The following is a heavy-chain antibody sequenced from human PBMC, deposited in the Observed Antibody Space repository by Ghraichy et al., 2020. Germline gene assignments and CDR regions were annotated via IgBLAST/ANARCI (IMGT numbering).Heavy chain of an antibody. Sequence: SVKVSCKASGGTFSSYAISWVRQAPGQGLEWMGGIIPIFGTANYAQKFQGRVTITADESTSTAYMELSSLRSEDTAVYYCARAKGVMGVATIPFDYWGQGTLVTVSS. CDR2: IIPIFGTA. V-gene: IGHV1-69*13. CDR3: ARAKGVMGVATIPFDY. J-gene: IGHJ4*02. D-gene: IGHD5-24*01. CDR1: GGTFSSYA.